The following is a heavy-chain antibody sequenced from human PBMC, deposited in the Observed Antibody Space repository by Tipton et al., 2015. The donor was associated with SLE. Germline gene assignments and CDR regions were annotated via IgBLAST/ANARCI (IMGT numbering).Heavy chain of an antibody. J-gene: IGHJ6*03. CDR1: GFTFTDYA. Sequence: SLRLSCAVSGFTFTDYAMSWVRQAPGKGLEWVSGISGSGGSTYNADSVKGRFTISRDNSMNTLYLQMNSLRAEDTAVYYCAKDTGSSNYYYMDVWGKGTTVTVSS. CDR3: AKDTGSSNYYYMDV. CDR2: ISGSGGST. V-gene: IGHV3-23*01. D-gene: IGHD1-1*01.